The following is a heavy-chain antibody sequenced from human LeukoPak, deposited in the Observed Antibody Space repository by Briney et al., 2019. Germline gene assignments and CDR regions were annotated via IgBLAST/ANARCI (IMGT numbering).Heavy chain of an antibody. CDR3: ARDFWSGSYYYYGMDV. CDR1: GFTVSSNY. CDR2: IYSGGST. Sequence: PGGSLRLSCAASGFTVSSNYMSWVRQAPGKGLEWVSVIYSGGSTYYADSVKGRFTISRDNSKNTLYLQMNSLRAEDTAVYYCARDFWSGSYYYYGMDVWGQGTTVTVSS. D-gene: IGHD3-3*01. J-gene: IGHJ6*02. V-gene: IGHV3-66*01.